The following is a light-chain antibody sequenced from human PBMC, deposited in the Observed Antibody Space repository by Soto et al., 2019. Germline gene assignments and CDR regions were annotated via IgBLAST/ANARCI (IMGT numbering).Light chain of an antibody. CDR2: DVS. Sequence: QSVLTQPAAVSGSPGQSITISCTGTSSTVGGYNYVSWYQQHPGKAPKLMIYDVSNRLSGVSNRFSGSKSGNTASLTISGLQAEDEADYYCSSDTSRILYVFGDGTKVTVV. CDR3: SSDTSRILYV. CDR1: SSTVGGYNY. J-gene: IGLJ1*01. V-gene: IGLV2-14*01.